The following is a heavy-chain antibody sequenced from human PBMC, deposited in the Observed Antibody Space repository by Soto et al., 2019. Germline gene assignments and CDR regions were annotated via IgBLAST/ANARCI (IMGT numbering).Heavy chain of an antibody. V-gene: IGHV3-15*01. CDR3: STDIGIYGLDI. Sequence: EVQLVESGGGLVKPGGSLRLSCVASGLSFTNAWMSWVRQAPGQGLEWVGRIKSKTDGGTADYAAPVKGRFTISRDDSQNPPYPHLDSLKTEDPALYHCSTDIGIYGLDIWGQGTTVTFSS. CDR1: GLSFTNAW. CDR2: IKSKTDGGTA. D-gene: IGHD1-26*01. J-gene: IGHJ6*02.